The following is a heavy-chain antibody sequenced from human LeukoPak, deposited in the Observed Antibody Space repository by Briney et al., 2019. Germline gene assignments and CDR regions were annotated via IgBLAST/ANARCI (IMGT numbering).Heavy chain of an antibody. CDR2: ISSSGTTI. D-gene: IGHD2-8*02. CDR3: ARDLVADY. J-gene: IGHJ4*02. CDR1: GFTFSSYE. Sequence: PGGSLRLSCAASGFTFSSYEMNWVRQAPGKGLEWVSYISSSGTTIFYADSVKGRFSISRDNAKNSLYLQMHSLRAEDTALYYCARDLVADYWGLGTLVTVSS. V-gene: IGHV3-48*03.